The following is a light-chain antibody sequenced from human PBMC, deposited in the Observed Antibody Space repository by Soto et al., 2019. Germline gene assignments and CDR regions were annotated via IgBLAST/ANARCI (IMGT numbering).Light chain of an antibody. CDR3: QQYGSSHT. Sequence: ALTQSPGTLSLSPGETATLSCMASQTVNRDYLAWVQLRPGQAPRLLIFGACTRAPGIQARFSGSGSGTDFALAVSRLVHEDFGVYYCQQYGSSHTFGGGSKV. CDR1: QTVNRDY. CDR2: GAC. J-gene: IGKJ4*01. V-gene: IGKV3-20*01.